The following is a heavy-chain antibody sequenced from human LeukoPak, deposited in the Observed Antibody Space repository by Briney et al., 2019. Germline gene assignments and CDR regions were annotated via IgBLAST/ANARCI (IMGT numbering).Heavy chain of an antibody. CDR3: ARDRELWFGELLPGSFDI. CDR1: GYTFTGYY. V-gene: IGHV1-2*02. D-gene: IGHD3-10*01. J-gene: IGHJ3*02. Sequence: ASVKVSCKASGYTFTGYYMHWVRQAPGQGLEWMGWVNPNSGGTNYAQKFQGRVTMTRDTSISTAYMELSRLRSDDTAVYYCARDRELWFGELLPGSFDIWGQGTMVTVSS. CDR2: VNPNSGGT.